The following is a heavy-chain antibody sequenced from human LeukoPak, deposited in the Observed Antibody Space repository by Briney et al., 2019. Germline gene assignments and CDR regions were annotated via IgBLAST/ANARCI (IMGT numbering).Heavy chain of an antibody. CDR1: GFTFSKAR. D-gene: IGHD3-9*01. V-gene: IGHV3-15*01. CDR2: IKSKTDGGTT. Sequence: GGSLRLSRAASGFTFSKARMSWGRPAPGKGVEWVGRIKSKTDGGTTDYAAPVKGRFTISRDDSKNTLYLQMNSLKTEDTAVYYCTTDLSSYDWATGCGQGTLVTVSS. J-gene: IGHJ4*02. CDR3: TTDLSSYDWATG.